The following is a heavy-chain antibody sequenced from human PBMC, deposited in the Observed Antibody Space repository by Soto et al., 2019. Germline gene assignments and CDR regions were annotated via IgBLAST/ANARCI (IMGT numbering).Heavy chain of an antibody. CDR1: GRSITSYY. CDR2: IYDNGII. V-gene: IGHV4-59*12. Sequence: QVVLQESGPGLVKPSETLSLTCSVSGRSITSYYWSWVRQPPGKGLEWIGYIYDNGIISQNPSLKSLVTMSADTSQNQFSLKLTSVTGADTAVYYCARTYDSNGYANEFDSWGQGILVTVTS. D-gene: IGHD3-22*01. J-gene: IGHJ4*02. CDR3: ARTYDSNGYANEFDS.